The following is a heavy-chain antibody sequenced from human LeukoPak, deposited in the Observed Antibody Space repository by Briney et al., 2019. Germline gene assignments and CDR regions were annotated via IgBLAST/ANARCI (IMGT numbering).Heavy chain of an antibody. CDR2: IHYSGST. V-gene: IGHV4-59*01. CDR3: AKGAGWYGV. Sequence: SETLSLTCTVSGGSISSYYWSWIRQPPGKGLEWIGYIHYSGSTNYNPSLRSRVTISVDTAKNQFSLKLSSVTAADTAVYYCAKGAGWYGVWGQGALVTVSS. J-gene: IGHJ4*02. D-gene: IGHD6-19*01. CDR1: GGSISSYY.